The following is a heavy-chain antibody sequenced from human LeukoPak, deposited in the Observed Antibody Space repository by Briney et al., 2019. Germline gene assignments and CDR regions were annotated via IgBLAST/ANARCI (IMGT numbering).Heavy chain of an antibody. CDR2: IYDGGST. D-gene: IGHD2-2*01. J-gene: IGHJ4*02. Sequence: SETLSLTCTVSGGSIASYYWSWIRQPPGKGLEWIGYIYDGGSTNYNPSLKSRVSISIDTSKIQFSLKLNSVTAADTAVYYCARVRYCSTNRCYDREFDNWGQGTLVTVSS. CDR1: GGSIASYY. CDR3: ARVRYCSTNRCYDREFDN. V-gene: IGHV4-59*08.